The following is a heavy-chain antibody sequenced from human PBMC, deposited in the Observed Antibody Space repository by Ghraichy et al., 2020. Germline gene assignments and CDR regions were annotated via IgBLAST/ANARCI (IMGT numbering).Heavy chain of an antibody. CDR3: TRSTSGNYYFDY. J-gene: IGHJ4*02. D-gene: IGHD3-10*01. CDR2: INPHGGST. Sequence: ASVKVSCKASGYSFIDYYIHWVRQAPGQGLEWMGIINPHGGSTSYTQNFQGKVTLTRDTSTSTVYMEMSSLRSEDTAVYFCTRSTSGNYYFDYWGQGTLVTVSS. CDR1: GYSFIDYY. V-gene: IGHV1-46*01.